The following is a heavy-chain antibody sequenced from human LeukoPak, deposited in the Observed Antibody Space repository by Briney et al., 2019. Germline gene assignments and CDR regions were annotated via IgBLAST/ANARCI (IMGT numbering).Heavy chain of an antibody. Sequence: SETLSLTCTVSGGSISSSSYYWGWIRQPPGKGLEWIGSIYYSGSTYYNPSLKSRVTISVDTSENQFSLKLSSVTAADTAVYYCARLLLGDIVVVPAAPYFDYWGQGTLVTVSS. CDR1: GGSISSSSYY. CDR3: ARLLLGDIVVVPAAPYFDY. CDR2: IYYSGST. J-gene: IGHJ4*02. V-gene: IGHV4-39*01. D-gene: IGHD2-2*01.